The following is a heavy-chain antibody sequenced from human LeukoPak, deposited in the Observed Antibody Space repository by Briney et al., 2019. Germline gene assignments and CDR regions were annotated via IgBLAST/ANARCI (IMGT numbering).Heavy chain of an antibody. Sequence: SGTLSLTCTVSGGSISSYYWSWIRQPPGKGLEWIGYIYYSGSTNYNPSLKSRVTISVDTSKNQFSLKLSSVTAADTAVYYCARGGHYYDSSGYLHWFDPWGQGTLVTVSS. J-gene: IGHJ5*02. V-gene: IGHV4-59*01. CDR3: ARGGHYYDSSGYLHWFDP. D-gene: IGHD3-22*01. CDR1: GGSISSYY. CDR2: IYYSGST.